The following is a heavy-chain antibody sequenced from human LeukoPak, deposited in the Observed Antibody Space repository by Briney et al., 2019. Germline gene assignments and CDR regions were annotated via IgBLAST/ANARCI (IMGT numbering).Heavy chain of an antibody. CDR1: GGTFSSYA. Sequence: ASVKVSCKASGGTFSSYAISWVRQAPGQGLEWMGGIIPIFGTANYAQKFQGRVTITADESTSTAYMELSSLRSEDTAVYYCARAVVQLWSKYPDAFDIWGQGTMVTVSS. D-gene: IGHD5-18*01. V-gene: IGHV1-69*13. CDR2: IIPIFGTA. J-gene: IGHJ3*02. CDR3: ARAVVQLWSKYPDAFDI.